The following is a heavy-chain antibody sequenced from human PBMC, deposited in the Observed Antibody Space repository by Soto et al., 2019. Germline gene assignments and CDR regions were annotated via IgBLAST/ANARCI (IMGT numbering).Heavy chain of an antibody. D-gene: IGHD6-13*01. CDR1: GFTFSSYG. Sequence: ESGGGVVQPGRSLRLSCAASGFTFSSYGMHWVRQAPGKGLEWVAVIWYDGSNKYYADSVKGRFTISRDNSKNTLYLQMNSLRAEDTAVYYCARGGEYSSSWYGDYFDYWGQGTLVTVSS. V-gene: IGHV3-33*01. J-gene: IGHJ4*02. CDR3: ARGGEYSSSWYGDYFDY. CDR2: IWYDGSNK.